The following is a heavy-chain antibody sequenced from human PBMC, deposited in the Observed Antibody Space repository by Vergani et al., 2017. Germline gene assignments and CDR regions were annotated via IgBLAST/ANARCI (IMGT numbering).Heavy chain of an antibody. CDR3: ARDRGRGSSSWYLIDWFDP. J-gene: IGHJ5*02. D-gene: IGHD6-13*01. CDR1: GGSISSYY. Sequence: QVQLQESGPGLVKPSETLSLTCTVSGGSISSYYWSWIRQPPGKGLEWIGYIYYSGSTNYNPSLKSRVTISVDTSKNQFSLKLSSVTAADTAVYYCARDRGRGSSSWYLIDWFDPGGQGTLVTVSS. CDR2: IYYSGST. V-gene: IGHV4-59*01.